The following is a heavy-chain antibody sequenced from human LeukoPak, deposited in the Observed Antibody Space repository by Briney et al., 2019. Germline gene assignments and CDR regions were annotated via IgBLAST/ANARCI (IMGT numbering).Heavy chain of an antibody. D-gene: IGHD3-22*01. CDR1: GFTVSSNY. V-gene: IGHV3-66*02. J-gene: IGHJ4*02. CDR2: IYSGGST. CDR3: AREFGDSSGYLFDY. Sequence: GGSLRLSCAASGFTVSSNYMSWVRQAPGKGLEWVSVIYSGGSTYYADSVKGRFTISRDNSKNTLYLQINSLRAEDTAVYYCAREFGDSSGYLFDYWGQGTLVTVSS.